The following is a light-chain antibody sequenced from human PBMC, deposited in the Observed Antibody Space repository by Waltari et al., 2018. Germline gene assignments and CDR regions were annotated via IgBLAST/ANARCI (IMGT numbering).Light chain of an antibody. CDR1: SSDVGGYNY. CDR3: SSYNGGLYV. Sequence: QSALTQPRSVSGSPGQSVTISCTGTSSDVGGYNYDSWYQQYPGKAPKCIIFHVNRRTPGFPHRFSGSKSGTTPSLTITELQADDDADYYCSSYNGGLYVLGTGTTVTVL. V-gene: IGLV2-11*01. J-gene: IGLJ1*01. CDR2: HVN.